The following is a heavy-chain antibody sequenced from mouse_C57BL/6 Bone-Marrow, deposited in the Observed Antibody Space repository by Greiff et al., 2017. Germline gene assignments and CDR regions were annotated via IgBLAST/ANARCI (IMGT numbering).Heavy chain of an antibody. Sequence: VQLQQSGAELARPGASVKMSCKASGYTFTSYTMPWVKQRPGQGLEWIGYINPSSGYTKYNQKFKDKATLTADKSSSTAYMQLSSLTSEDYAVYYCARGDYDFAFWGRGTVVTVSA. V-gene: IGHV1-4*01. CDR3: ARGDYDFAF. CDR2: INPSSGYT. CDR1: GYTFTSYT. D-gene: IGHD2-4*01. J-gene: IGHJ3*01.